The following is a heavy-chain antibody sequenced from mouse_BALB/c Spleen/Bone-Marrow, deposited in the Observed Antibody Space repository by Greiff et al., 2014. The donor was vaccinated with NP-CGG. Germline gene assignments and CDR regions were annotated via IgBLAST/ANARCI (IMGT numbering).Heavy chain of an antibody. Sequence: VQLQQSGAELVKPGASVKLSCTASGFNIKDTYMHWVKQRPEQGLEWIGRIDPANGNTKYDPKFQGKATITADTSSNTAYLQLSSLTSEDTAVYHCARRAARATGFAYWGQGTLVTVSA. J-gene: IGHJ3*01. D-gene: IGHD3-1*01. V-gene: IGHV14-3*02. CDR1: GFNIKDTY. CDR3: ARRAARATGFAY. CDR2: IDPANGNT.